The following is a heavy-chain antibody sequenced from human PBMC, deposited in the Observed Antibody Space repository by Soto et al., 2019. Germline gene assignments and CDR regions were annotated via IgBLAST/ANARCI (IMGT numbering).Heavy chain of an antibody. Sequence: GESLKISCKGSGYSFTSYWIGWVRQMPGKGLEWMGIIYPGDSDTRYSPSFQGQVTISADKSISTAYLQWSSLKASDTAMYYCARHVSPYTYYYDSSGYSDAFDIWGQGTMVTVSS. CDR3: ARHVSPYTYYYDSSGYSDAFDI. CDR1: GYSFTSYW. J-gene: IGHJ3*02. V-gene: IGHV5-51*01. D-gene: IGHD3-22*01. CDR2: IYPGDSDT.